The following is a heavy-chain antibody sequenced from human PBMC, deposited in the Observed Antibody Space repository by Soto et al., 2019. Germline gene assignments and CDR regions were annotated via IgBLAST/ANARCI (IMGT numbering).Heavy chain of an antibody. CDR2: INHSGST. V-gene: IGHV4-34*01. CDR1: GGSFSGYY. Sequence: SETLSLTCAVYGGSFSGYYWSWIRQPPGKGLEWIGEINHSGSTNYNPSLKSRVTISVDTSKNQFSLKLSSVTAADTAVYYCARGFWSGSYSGGLGMDVWGQGSMVTVSS. D-gene: IGHD3-3*01. J-gene: IGHJ6*02. CDR3: ARGFWSGSYSGGLGMDV.